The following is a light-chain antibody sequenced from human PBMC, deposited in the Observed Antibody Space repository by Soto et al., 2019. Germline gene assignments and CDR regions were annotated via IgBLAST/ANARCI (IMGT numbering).Light chain of an antibody. J-gene: IGLJ1*01. CDR3: SSYTSSSTYV. CDR2: EVS. CDR1: SSDVGSYNR. Sequence: QSALTQPPSVSGSPGQSVTISCTGTSSDVGSYNRVSWSQQSPGTAPKLMIYEVSNRPSGVPDRFSGSKSGNTASLTISGLQAEDEADYYCSSYTSSSTYVFGTGIKLTVL. V-gene: IGLV2-18*02.